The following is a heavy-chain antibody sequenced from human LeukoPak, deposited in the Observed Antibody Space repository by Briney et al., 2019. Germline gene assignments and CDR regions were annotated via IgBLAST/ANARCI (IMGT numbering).Heavy chain of an antibody. J-gene: IGHJ4*02. CDR1: GYTFTSYG. CDR3: ARTEYYYDSSGYYLLDY. V-gene: IGHV1-18*01. Sequence: GASVKVPCKASGYTFTSYGISWVRQAPGQGLEWMGWISAYNRNTNYAQKLQGRVTMTTDTSTSTAYMELRSLRSDDTAVYYCARTEYYYDSSGYYLLDYWGQGTLVTVSS. CDR2: ISAYNRNT. D-gene: IGHD3-22*01.